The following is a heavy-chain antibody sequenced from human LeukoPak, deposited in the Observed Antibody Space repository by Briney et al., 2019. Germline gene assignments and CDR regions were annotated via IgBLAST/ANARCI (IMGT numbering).Heavy chain of an antibody. CDR2: ISSSGSTI. D-gene: IGHD1-14*01. Sequence: GGSLRLSCAASGFTFSDYYMSWIRQAPGKGLEWVSYISSSGSTIYYADSVKGRFTISRDNAKNSLYLQMNSLRAEDTAVYYCARDEGLGSWALYFDYWGQGTLVTVSS. V-gene: IGHV3-11*04. CDR3: ARDEGLGSWALYFDY. J-gene: IGHJ4*02. CDR1: GFTFSDYY.